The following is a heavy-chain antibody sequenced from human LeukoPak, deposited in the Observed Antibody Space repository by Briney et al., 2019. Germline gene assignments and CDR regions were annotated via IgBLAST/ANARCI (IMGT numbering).Heavy chain of an antibody. CDR3: AKDSGRSYGQPGYYMDV. CDR2: ISWNSGSI. V-gene: IGHV3-9*03. Sequence: GGSLRLSCAASGFTFDDYAMHWVRQAPGKGLEWVSGISWNSGSIGYADSVKGRFTISRDNAKNSLYLQMNRLRAEDMALYYCAKDSGRSYGQPGYYMDVWGKGTTVTVSS. J-gene: IGHJ6*03. CDR1: GFTFDDYA. D-gene: IGHD5-18*01.